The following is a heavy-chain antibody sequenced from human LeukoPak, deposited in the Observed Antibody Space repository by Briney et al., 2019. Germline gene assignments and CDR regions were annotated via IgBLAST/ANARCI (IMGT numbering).Heavy chain of an antibody. V-gene: IGHV3-7*05. Sequence: GGSLRLSCAASGFIFSSYWMSWVRQAPGKGLEWVANIKQDGSEKYYVDSVKGRFTISRDNSKNSLYLQMNSLRTEDTALYYCAKDRTEYFLHWGQGTLVTVSS. CDR1: GFIFSSYW. CDR3: AKDRTEYFLH. D-gene: IGHD1-14*01. CDR2: IKQDGSEK. J-gene: IGHJ1*01.